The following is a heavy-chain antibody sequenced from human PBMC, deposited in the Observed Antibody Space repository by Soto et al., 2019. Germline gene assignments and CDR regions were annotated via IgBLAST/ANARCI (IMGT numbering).Heavy chain of an antibody. CDR1: GFVFTSYG. CDR3: ARDSSGWTADYYYGMAV. V-gene: IGHV1-18*01. Sequence: QGQLVQSGVEVKKPGASVKVSCKASGFVFTSYGFSWVRQAPGQGLAWMGWISVYNGEPKYAHKVQGRVTLTTAKSTNTAYMELRNLRSDATAVYYCARDSSGWTADYYYGMAVWGQGTTVTVSS. J-gene: IGHJ6*02. CDR2: ISVYNGEP. D-gene: IGHD6-19*01.